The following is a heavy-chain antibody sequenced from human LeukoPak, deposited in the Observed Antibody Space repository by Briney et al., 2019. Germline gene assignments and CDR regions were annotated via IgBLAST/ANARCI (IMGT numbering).Heavy chain of an antibody. CDR3: AKLAASETGEGS. D-gene: IGHD6-13*01. J-gene: IGHJ5*02. Sequence: ASVKVSCKASGYTFTGYHMHWVRQAPGQGLEWMGRINPNSGDTNYAQKFQGRVTMTRDTSTSTVYMELSSLRSEDTAIYYCAKLAASETGEGSWGQGTLVTVSS. CDR2: INPNSGDT. CDR1: GYTFTGYH. V-gene: IGHV1-2*06.